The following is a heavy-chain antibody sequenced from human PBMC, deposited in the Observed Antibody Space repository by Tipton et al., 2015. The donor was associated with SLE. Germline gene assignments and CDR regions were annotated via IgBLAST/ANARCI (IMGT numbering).Heavy chain of an antibody. CDR1: GGFFSGYY. V-gene: IGHV4-34*01. CDR3: ARYPESNYHWFGP. CDR2: INHSGST. Sequence: TLSLTCAVYGGFFSGYYWSWIRQPPGKGLEWIGEINHSGSTNYNPSLKSRVTISVDTSKNQISLKLSSVTAADTAVYYCARYPESNYHWFGPWGQGALVTVSS. J-gene: IGHJ5*02. D-gene: IGHD4-11*01.